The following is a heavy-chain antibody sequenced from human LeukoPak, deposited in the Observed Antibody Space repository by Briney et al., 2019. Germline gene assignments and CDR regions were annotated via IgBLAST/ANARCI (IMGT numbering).Heavy chain of an antibody. CDR3: ARFIVVVVAATPADY. V-gene: IGHV4-39*07. CDR2: IYYSGST. CDR1: GGSISSSSYY. J-gene: IGHJ4*02. D-gene: IGHD2-15*01. Sequence: SETLSLTCTVSGGSISSSSYYWGWIRQPPGTGLEWTGSIYYSGSTYYNPSLKSRVTISVDTSKNQFSLKLSSVTAADTAVYYCARFIVVVVAATPADYWGQGTLVTVSS.